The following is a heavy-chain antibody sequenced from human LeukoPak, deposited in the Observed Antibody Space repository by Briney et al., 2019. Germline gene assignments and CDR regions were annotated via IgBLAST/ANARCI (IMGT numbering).Heavy chain of an antibody. Sequence: SGTLSLTCAVSGDSISSHYWWSWVRQPPGKGLEWIGEIYHSGSTNYNPSLKSRVTISVDKSKNQFSLKVTSVTAADTAAYYCARKDYTHGTFDSWGLGTLVTVSS. CDR1: GDSISSHYW. J-gene: IGHJ4*02. D-gene: IGHD4-11*01. V-gene: IGHV4-4*02. CDR3: ARKDYTHGTFDS. CDR2: IYHSGST.